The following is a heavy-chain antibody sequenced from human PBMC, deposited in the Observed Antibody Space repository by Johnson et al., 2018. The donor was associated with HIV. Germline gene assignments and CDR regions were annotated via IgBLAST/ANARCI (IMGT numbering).Heavy chain of an antibody. CDR1: GFTFSSYG. V-gene: IGHV3-30*03. CDR3: ATIWPGNFAFDI. Sequence: VQLVESGGGVVQPGRSLRLSCAASGFTFSSYGMHWVRQAPGKGLEWVAVISYDGSNKYYADSVKGRFSISRDNSKNTVYLQMHSLRPEDTAVYYCATIWPGNFAFDIWGQGTVVTVSS. D-gene: IGHD2-2*02. CDR2: ISYDGSNK. J-gene: IGHJ3*02.